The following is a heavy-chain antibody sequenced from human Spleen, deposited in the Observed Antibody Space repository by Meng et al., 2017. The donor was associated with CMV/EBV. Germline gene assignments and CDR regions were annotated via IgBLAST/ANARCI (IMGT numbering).Heavy chain of an antibody. V-gene: IGHV5-51*01. J-gene: IGHJ6*02. CDR2: IYPGDSDT. D-gene: IGHD4-11*01. CDR1: GYSFSTFW. CDR3: ARQVLGTVGGMDV. Sequence: GGSLRLSCKGSGYSFSTFWIGWVRQMPGRGLEWMGIIYPGDSDTRYSPSFQGQVTISADKSISTAYLQWSSLKASDTAMYYCARQVLGTVGGMDVWGQGTTVTVSS.